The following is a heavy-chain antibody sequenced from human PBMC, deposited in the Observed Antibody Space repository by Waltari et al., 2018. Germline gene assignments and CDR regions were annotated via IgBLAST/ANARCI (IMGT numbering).Heavy chain of an antibody. V-gene: IGHV4-34*01. CDR2: IKHGGST. Sequence: QVQLLQWGAGLLQPSETLSLTCGVPGGSFSGHTWSWIRQPPGKGLEWTGEIKHGGSTNYTPSLKSRLTISIDTSKNQSSLKLNSVTAADTAVYYCVMNYNFWSGYPFWGQGTQVTVSS. CDR1: GGSFSGHT. D-gene: IGHD3-3*01. CDR3: VMNYNFWSGYPF. J-gene: IGHJ4*02.